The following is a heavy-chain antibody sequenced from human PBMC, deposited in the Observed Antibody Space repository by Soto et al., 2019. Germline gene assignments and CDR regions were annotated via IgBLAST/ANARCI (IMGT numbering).Heavy chain of an antibody. D-gene: IGHD2-15*01. CDR1: GFTFNTFS. CDR3: ARDDRGVPGISGGVGTATLYYCMDV. Sequence: EVQLVESGGGLVPPGGSLRLSCTASGFTFNTFSMNWVRQAPGKGLVWISYISSSSRTIYYTDSVKGRFTISRDNVKNTLYLELNSLQDVDTAIYYCARDDRGVPGISGGVGTATLYYCMDVWGQGTTVIVSS. V-gene: IGHV3-48*02. CDR2: ISSSSRTI. J-gene: IGHJ6*02.